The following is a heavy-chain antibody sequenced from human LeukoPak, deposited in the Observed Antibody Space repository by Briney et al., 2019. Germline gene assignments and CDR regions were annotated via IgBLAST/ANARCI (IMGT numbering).Heavy chain of an antibody. CDR1: VFTFSTYN. D-gene: IGHD5-24*01. CDR2: IKEDGSEK. J-gene: IGHJ3*02. Sequence: GGSLRLSCAASVFTFSTYNMNWVRQAPGKGLEWVANIKEDGSEKYYVDSVKGRFTISRDNAKNSLSLQVNSLSAEDTAVYYCTFLRDYYNNDAFDIWGQGTMVTVSS. CDR3: TFLRDYYNNDAFDI. V-gene: IGHV3-7*03.